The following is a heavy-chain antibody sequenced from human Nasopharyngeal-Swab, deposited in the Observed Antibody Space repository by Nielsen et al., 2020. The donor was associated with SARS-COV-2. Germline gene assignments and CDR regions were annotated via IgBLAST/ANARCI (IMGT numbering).Heavy chain of an antibody. D-gene: IGHD3-22*01. CDR3: ARGLPYYYDSSGYYLFDY. Sequence: ASVKVSCKASGYTFTGYYMHWVRQAPGQGLEWMGRINPNSGGTNYAQKFQGWVTMTRDTSISTAYMELSRLRSDDTAVYYCARGLPYYYDSSGYYLFDYWGQGTLVTVSS. CDR2: INPNSGGT. V-gene: IGHV1-2*04. J-gene: IGHJ4*02. CDR1: GYTFTGYY.